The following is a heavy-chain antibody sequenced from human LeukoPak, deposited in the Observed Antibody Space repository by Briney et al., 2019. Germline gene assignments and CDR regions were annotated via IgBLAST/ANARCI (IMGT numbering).Heavy chain of an antibody. CDR3: ARGPKAWTAPPYIVGATYFDY. CDR2: INHSGST. J-gene: IGHJ4*02. CDR1: GGSFSGYY. V-gene: IGHV4-34*01. D-gene: IGHD1-26*01. Sequence: SETLSLTCAVYGGSFSGYYWSWIRQPPGKGLEWIGEINHSGSTNYNPSLKSRVTISVDTSKNQFSLKLSSVTAADTAVYYCARGPKAWTAPPYIVGATYFDYWGQGTLVTVSS.